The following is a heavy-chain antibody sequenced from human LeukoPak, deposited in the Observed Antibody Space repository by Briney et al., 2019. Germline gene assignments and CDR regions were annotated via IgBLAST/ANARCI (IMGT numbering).Heavy chain of an antibody. Sequence: PGGSLRLSCVASGFTFSSYEMNWVRQAPGKGLEWLSYISGGGETMFYVDSVKGRFTISRDNADNSLSLQMNSLRAEDTAVYYCVRCGRGGSNSMPFLDYRGQGALVTVSS. D-gene: IGHD1-26*01. CDR1: GFTFSSYE. J-gene: IGHJ4*02. V-gene: IGHV3-48*03. CDR3: VRCGRGGSNSMPFLDY. CDR2: ISGGGETM.